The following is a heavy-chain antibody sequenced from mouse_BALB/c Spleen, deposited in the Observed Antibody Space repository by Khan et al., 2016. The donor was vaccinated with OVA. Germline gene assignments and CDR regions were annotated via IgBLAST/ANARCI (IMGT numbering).Heavy chain of an antibody. D-gene: IGHD1-2*01. Sequence: VQLQESGAELARPGASVKLSCKASGYTFTDYYINWVKQRTGKGLEWIGEICPGSGDTFYNERFKDKATMTADKSSNTAYMQLSSLTSEASAIYFCSIINYFGYAFAYWGQVTLVTVSA. V-gene: IGHV1-77*01. CDR2: ICPGSGDT. CDR1: GYTFTDYY. J-gene: IGHJ3*01. CDR3: SIINYFGYAFAY.